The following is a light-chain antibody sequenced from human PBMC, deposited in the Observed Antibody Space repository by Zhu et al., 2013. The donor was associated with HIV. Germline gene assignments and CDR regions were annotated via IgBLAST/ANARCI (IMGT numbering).Light chain of an antibody. Sequence: EIVMTQSPATLSVSPGERATLSCRASQSVTSNLAWYQQKPGQAPRLLIYYASNRAAGIPARFSGSGSGTEFTLTISSLQSEDFAVYYCQQHDSWPPAFGQGTRLEIK. J-gene: IGKJ2*01. CDR3: QQHDSWPPA. CDR1: QSVTSN. CDR2: YAS. V-gene: IGKV3D-15*01.